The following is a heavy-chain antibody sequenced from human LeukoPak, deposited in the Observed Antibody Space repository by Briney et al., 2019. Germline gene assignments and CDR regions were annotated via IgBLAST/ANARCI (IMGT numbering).Heavy chain of an antibody. CDR3: ARSTAGLDY. D-gene: IGHD1-1*01. CDR2: IRQDGSEK. Sequence: GGSLRLSCAASGFTFSNYWMSWVRQAPGKGLEWVANIRQDGSEKYYVDSMRGRFTISRDDAKNSLYLQMSSLRAEDTAVYYCARSTAGLDYWGQGTLVTVSS. J-gene: IGHJ4*02. V-gene: IGHV3-7*01. CDR1: GFTFSNYW.